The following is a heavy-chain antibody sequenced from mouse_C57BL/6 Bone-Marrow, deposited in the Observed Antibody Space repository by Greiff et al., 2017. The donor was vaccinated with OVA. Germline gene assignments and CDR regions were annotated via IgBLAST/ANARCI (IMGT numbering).Heavy chain of an antibody. Sequence: EVKLVESGGGLVQPGGSLSLSCAASGFTFTDYYMSWVRPPPGKALEWLGFIRNKANGYTTEYSASVKGRFTISRDNSQSILYLQMNALRAEDSATYYCARYVLATVVAKEYYCDYWGQGTTLTVSS. J-gene: IGHJ2*01. CDR1: GFTFTDYY. V-gene: IGHV7-3*01. D-gene: IGHD1-1*01. CDR2: IRNKANGYTT. CDR3: ARYVLATVVAKEYYCDY.